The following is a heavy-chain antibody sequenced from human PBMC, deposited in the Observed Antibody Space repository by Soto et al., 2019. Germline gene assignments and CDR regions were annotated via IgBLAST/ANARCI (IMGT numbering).Heavy chain of an antibody. CDR1: VGTFSSYT. Sequence: QVQLVQSGAEVKKPGSSVKVSCKASVGTFSSYTISWVRQAPGQGLEWMGRIIPILGIANYAQKFQGRVTITADKSTSTAYMELGSLGSEDTAVYYCARDSSSGRSGSDSLDSWGQGTLVTVSS. CDR3: ARDSSSGRSGSDSLDS. J-gene: IGHJ4*02. CDR2: IIPILGIA. D-gene: IGHD1-26*01. V-gene: IGHV1-69*08.